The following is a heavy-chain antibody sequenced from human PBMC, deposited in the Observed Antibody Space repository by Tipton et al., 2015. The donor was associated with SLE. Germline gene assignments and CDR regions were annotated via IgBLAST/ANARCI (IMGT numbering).Heavy chain of an antibody. CDR2: ISRSGNSI. CDR1: GFTFSDYY. J-gene: IGHJ2*01. V-gene: IGHV3-11*01. CDR3: ARGLEVGTTGYFDL. D-gene: IGHD1-26*01. Sequence: LSLTCAASGFTFSDYYMNWVRLAPGKGLEWVSYISRSGNSIYYADSVKGRFTISRDNAKNSLYLQMNSLRAEDTAVYYCARGLEVGTTGYFDLWGRGTLVTVSS.